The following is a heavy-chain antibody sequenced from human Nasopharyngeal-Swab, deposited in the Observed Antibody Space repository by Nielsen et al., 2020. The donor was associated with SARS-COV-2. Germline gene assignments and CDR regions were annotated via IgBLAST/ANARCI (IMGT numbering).Heavy chain of an antibody. CDR2: MNPNSGNT. Sequence: WVRQATGQGLEWMGWMNPNSGNTGYAQKFQGRVTMTRNTSISTAYMELSSLRSEDTAVYYCARGPYYYDSSGYRAYYSYMDVWGKGTTVTVSS. J-gene: IGHJ6*03. V-gene: IGHV1-8*01. D-gene: IGHD3-22*01. CDR3: ARGPYYYDSSGYRAYYSYMDV.